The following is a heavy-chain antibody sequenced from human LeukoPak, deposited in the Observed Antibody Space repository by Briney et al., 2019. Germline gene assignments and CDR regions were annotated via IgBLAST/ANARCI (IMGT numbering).Heavy chain of an antibody. CDR1: GGSFSGYY. V-gene: IGHV4-34*01. CDR2: INHSGST. J-gene: IGHJ6*03. D-gene: IGHD4-17*01. CDR3: ARANYGDLYYYYYYYMDV. Sequence: SETLSLTCAVYGGSFSGYYWSWIRQPPGKGLEWIGEINHSGSTNYNPSLKSRVTISVDTSKNQFSLKLSSVTAADTAVYYCARANYGDLYYYYYYYMDVWGKGTTVTVSS.